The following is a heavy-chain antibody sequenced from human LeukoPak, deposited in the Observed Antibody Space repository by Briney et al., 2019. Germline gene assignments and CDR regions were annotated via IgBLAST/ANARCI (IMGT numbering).Heavy chain of an antibody. Sequence: SETLSLTCTVSGGSISSYYWSWIRQPPGKGLERIGYIYYSGSTNYNPSLKSRVTISVDTSKNQFSLKLSSVTAADTAVYYCARGSTMIVVDGFDYWGQGTLVTVSS. CDR2: IYYSGST. V-gene: IGHV4-59*01. CDR1: GGSISSYY. CDR3: ARGSTMIVVDGFDY. D-gene: IGHD3-22*01. J-gene: IGHJ4*02.